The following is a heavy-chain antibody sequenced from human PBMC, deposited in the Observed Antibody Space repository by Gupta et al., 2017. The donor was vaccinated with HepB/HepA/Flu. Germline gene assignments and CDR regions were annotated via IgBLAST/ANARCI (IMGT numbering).Heavy chain of an antibody. CDR3: AKASVPGYYGSGSPFDY. CDR2: ISYDGSNK. V-gene: IGHV3-30*18. J-gene: IGHJ4*02. Sequence: QVQLVESGGGVVQPGRSLRLSCAASGFTFSSYGMHWVRQAPGKGLEWVAVISYDGSNKYYADSVKGRFTISRDNSKNTLYLQMNSLRAEDTAVYYCAKASVPGYYGSGSPFDYWGQGTLVTVSS. D-gene: IGHD3-10*01. CDR1: GFTFSSYG.